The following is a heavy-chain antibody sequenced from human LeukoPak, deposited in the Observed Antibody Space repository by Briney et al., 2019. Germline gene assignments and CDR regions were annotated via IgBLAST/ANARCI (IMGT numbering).Heavy chain of an antibody. Sequence: ASVKVSCKVSGYTLTELSMHWVRQAPGKGLEWMGGFDPEDGETIYAQKFQGRVTMTEDTSTDTAYMELSSLTSEDTAVYYCARVCSGGSCLDSWGQGTLVTVSS. D-gene: IGHD2-15*01. V-gene: IGHV1-24*01. CDR2: FDPEDGET. J-gene: IGHJ5*01. CDR1: GYTLTELS. CDR3: ARVCSGGSCLDS.